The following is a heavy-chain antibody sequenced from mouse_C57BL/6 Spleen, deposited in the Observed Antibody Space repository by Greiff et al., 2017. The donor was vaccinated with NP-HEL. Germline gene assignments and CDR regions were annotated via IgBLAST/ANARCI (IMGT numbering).Heavy chain of an antibody. J-gene: IGHJ3*01. CDR3: ARQDYDYGWFAY. CDR1: EYAFPSHD. CDR2: INRDGGST. D-gene: IGHD2-4*01. V-gene: IGHV5-2*01. Sequence: EVKLLESGGGLVQPGESLKLSCESYEYAFPSHDMSWVRKTPEQRLELVAAINRDGGSTYYPDTMERRFIISRDNTKKTLYLQMSSLRSEDTALYYCARQDYDYGWFAYWGKGTLVTVSA.